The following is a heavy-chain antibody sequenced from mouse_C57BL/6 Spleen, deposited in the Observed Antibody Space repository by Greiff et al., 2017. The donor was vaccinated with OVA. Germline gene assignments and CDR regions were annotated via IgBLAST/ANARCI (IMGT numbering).Heavy chain of an antibody. CDR3: ARYGLFYAMDY. V-gene: IGHV1-80*01. J-gene: IGHJ4*01. Sequence: VQLVESGAELVKPGASVKISCKASGYAFSSYWMNWVKQRPGKGLEWIGQIYPGDGDTNYNGKFKGKATLTADKSSSTAYMQLSSLTSEDSAVYFCARYGLFYAMDYWGQGTSVTVSS. D-gene: IGHD1-1*01. CDR1: GYAFSSYW. CDR2: IYPGDGDT.